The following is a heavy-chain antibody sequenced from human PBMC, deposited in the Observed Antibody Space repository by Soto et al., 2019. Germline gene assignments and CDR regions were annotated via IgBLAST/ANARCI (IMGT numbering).Heavy chain of an antibody. J-gene: IGHJ6*02. CDR2: INPSGGST. D-gene: IGHD3-3*01. V-gene: IGHV1-46*01. CDR3: ARGANYDFWSGYYTTYGMDV. Sequence: GASVKVSCKASGYTFTSYYMHWVRQAPGQGLEWMGIINPSGGSTSYAQKFQGRVTMTRDTSTSTVYMELSSLRSEDTAVYYCARGANYDFWSGYYTTYGMDVWGQGTTVTVSS. CDR1: GYTFTSYY.